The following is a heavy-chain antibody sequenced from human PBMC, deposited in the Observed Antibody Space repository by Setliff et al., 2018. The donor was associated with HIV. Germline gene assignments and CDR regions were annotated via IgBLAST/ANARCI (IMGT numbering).Heavy chain of an antibody. CDR3: AREGHELRYFDWFRGPYYFDY. J-gene: IGHJ4*02. V-gene: IGHV3-48*01. Sequence: GGSLRLSCAASGFTLSSHSMSWVRQAPGKGLEWISYISSSSSTIYYADSVKGRFTISTDNSKNTLYLQMNSLRAEDTAVYYCAREGHELRYFDWFRGPYYFDYWGQGTLVTVSS. CDR2: ISSSSSTI. CDR1: GFTLSSHS. D-gene: IGHD3-9*01.